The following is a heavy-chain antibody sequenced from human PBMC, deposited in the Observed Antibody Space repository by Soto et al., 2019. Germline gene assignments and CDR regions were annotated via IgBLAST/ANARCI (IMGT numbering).Heavy chain of an antibody. D-gene: IGHD3-3*02. J-gene: IGHJ5*02. CDR1: GDSIISSDFY. V-gene: IGHV4-39*01. CDR2: IFYLGSS. Sequence: SETLSLTCTVSGDSIISSDFYWGWVRQPPGKGLEWIGSIFYLGSSYYNPSLKSRVTMSVDTSKNQFSLRLRSVTAADTALYFCARHSLALRKNNWFDPWGQESMVTVAS. CDR3: ARHSLALRKNNWFDP.